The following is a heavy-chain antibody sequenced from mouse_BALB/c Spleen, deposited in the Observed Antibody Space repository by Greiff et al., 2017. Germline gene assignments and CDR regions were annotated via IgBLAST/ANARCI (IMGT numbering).Heavy chain of an antibody. V-gene: IGHV2-2*02. CDR1: GFSLTSYG. CDR2: IWSGGST. Sequence: QVQLQQSGPGLAQPSQSLSITCTVSGFSLTSYGVHWVRPSPGKGLEWLGVIWSGGSTDYNAAFISRLSISKDNSKSQVFFKMNSLQANDTAIYYCARTVGLRYYYAMDYWGQGTSVTVSS. D-gene: IGHD3-1*01. CDR3: ARTVGLRYYYAMDY. J-gene: IGHJ4*01.